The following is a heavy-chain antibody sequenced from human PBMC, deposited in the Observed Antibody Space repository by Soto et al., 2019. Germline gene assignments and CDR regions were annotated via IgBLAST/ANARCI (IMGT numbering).Heavy chain of an antibody. CDR2: ISGSGGST. D-gene: IGHD3-9*01. J-gene: IGHJ6*02. CDR3: AKQPDWLWAPLSYYYGMDV. Sequence: GGSLRLSCAASGFTFSSYAMSWVRQAPGKGLEWVSDISGSGGSTYYADSVKGRFTISRVNSKNTLYLQMNSLRAEETAVYYCAKQPDWLWAPLSYYYGMDVWGQGTTVTVSS. CDR1: GFTFSSYA. V-gene: IGHV3-23*01.